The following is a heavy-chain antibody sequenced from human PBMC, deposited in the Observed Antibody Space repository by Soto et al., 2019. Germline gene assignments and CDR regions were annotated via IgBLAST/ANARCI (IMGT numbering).Heavy chain of an antibody. D-gene: IGHD4-17*01. CDR2: IYPDDSDT. CDR1: GYSFTNYW. V-gene: IGHV5-51*01. CDR3: ARRTETDYYGMDV. J-gene: IGHJ6*02. Sequence: GESLKISCKGSGYSFTNYWIGWVRQMPGKGLEWMGIIYPDDSDTRYSPSFQGQVTISADKSIGTAYLQWSSLKASDTAMYYCARRTETDYYGMDVWGQGTTVTVSS.